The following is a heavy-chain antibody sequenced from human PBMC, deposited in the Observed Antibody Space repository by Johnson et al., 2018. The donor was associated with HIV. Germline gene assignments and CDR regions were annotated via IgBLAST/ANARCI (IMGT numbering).Heavy chain of an antibody. CDR3: ATTDIVGAFDI. CDR1: GFTFNSYA. D-gene: IGHD2-15*01. Sequence: VQLVESGGGVVQPGRSLRLSCGASGFTFNSYAIHWVRQAPGKGLEWVGVISYDGSIKYYAAPVKDRFTISRDDSKNTLYMQMNSLKVADAAVYYCATTDIVGAFDIWGQGTMVTVSS. V-gene: IGHV3-30*04. J-gene: IGHJ3*02. CDR2: ISYDGSIK.